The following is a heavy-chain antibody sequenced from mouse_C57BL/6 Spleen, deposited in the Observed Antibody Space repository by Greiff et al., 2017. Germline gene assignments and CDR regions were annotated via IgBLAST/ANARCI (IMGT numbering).Heavy chain of an antibody. J-gene: IGHJ2*01. CDR2: IDPSDSYT. CDR1: GYTFTSYW. V-gene: IGHV1-69*01. CDR3: ARGGPHFDY. Sequence: QVQLQQPGAELVMPGASVKLSCKASGYTFTSYWMHWVKQRPGQGLEWIGEIDPSDSYTNYNQKFKGKSTLTVDKSSSTAYMQLSSLTSEDSEVYYCARGGPHFDYWGQGTTLTVSS.